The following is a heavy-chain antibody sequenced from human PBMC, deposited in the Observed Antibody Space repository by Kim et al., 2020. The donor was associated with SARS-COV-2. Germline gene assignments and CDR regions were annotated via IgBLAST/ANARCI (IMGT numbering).Heavy chain of an antibody. CDR2: IYYSGST. D-gene: IGHD2-2*01. Sequence: SETLSLTCTVSGGSISSSSYYWGWIRQPPGKGLEWIGSIYYSGSTYYNPSLKSRVTISVDTSKKQFSLKLSSVTAADTAVYYCARHSRIVVVPAAILAWGQGTLVTVSS. J-gene: IGHJ4*02. V-gene: IGHV4-39*01. CDR1: GGSISSSSYY. CDR3: ARHSRIVVVPAAILA.